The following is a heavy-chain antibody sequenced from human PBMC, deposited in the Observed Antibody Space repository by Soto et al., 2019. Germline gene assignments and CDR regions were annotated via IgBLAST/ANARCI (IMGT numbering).Heavy chain of an antibody. CDR3: AXRGDSNYSYYYYMDV. Sequence: PGGALRLSCAASGFTVSSNYMSWVRQAPGKGLEWVSVIYSGGSTYYADSVKGRFTISRHNSKNTLYLQMNSLRAEDTAVYYCAXRGDSNYSYYYYMDVWGKGTTVTVSS. CDR2: IYSGGST. CDR1: GFTVSSNY. D-gene: IGHD4-4*01. J-gene: IGHJ6*03. V-gene: IGHV3-53*04.